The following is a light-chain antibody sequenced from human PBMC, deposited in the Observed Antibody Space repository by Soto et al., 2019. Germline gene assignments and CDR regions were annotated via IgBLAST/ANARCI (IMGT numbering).Light chain of an antibody. CDR1: QSVSSR. Sequence: EIVMTQSPATLSVSPGERVTLSCRASQSVSSRLAWYHQKPGQSPRLLIYGASTRATSIPARFSGSGSGTEFTLTISSLQSEDFGLYYCHQYNNFWTFGQGTEVDIK. CDR3: HQYNNFWT. CDR2: GAS. V-gene: IGKV3-15*01. J-gene: IGKJ1*01.